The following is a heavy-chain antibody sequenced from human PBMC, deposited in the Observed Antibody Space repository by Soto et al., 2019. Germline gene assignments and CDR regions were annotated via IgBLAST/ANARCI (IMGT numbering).Heavy chain of an antibody. CDR2: IWFDVSNT. CDR1: GFTFSSYG. V-gene: IGHV3-33*01. J-gene: IGHJ6*02. CDR3: AMDKDVAAAGPYYHCYGLDV. D-gene: IGHD6-13*01. Sequence: QVQLVESGGGVVQPGRSLRLSCAASGFTFSSYGMHWVRQAPGKGLEWVAVIWFDVSNTYYADSVTGRFPISRDNSKNMLYQQMNRRRAEDTAVYSLAMDKDVAAAGPYYHCYGLDVWGQGTTVTVSS.